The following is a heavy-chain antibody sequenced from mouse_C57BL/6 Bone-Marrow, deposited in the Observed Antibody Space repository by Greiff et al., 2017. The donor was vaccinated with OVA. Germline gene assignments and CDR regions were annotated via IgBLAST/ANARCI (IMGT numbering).Heavy chain of an antibody. CDR2: IDPSDSYT. J-gene: IGHJ1*03. CDR1: GYTFTSYW. V-gene: IGHV1-69*01. CDR3: ASWGYFDV. Sequence: QVQLQQPGAELVMPGASVKLSCKASGYTFTSYWMHWVKQRPGQGLEWIGEIDPSDSYTNYNQKFKGKSTLTVDKSSSTAYMQLSSLTSEDSAVYYCASWGYFDVWGTGTTVTVSS.